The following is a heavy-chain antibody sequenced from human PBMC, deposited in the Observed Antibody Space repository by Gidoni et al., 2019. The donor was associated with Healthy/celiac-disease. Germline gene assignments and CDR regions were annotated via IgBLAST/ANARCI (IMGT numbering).Heavy chain of an antibody. CDR3: ARDAIELGELVGRAWFDP. CDR1: GFTFSSYA. CDR2: ISYDGSNK. V-gene: IGHV3-30-3*01. J-gene: IGHJ5*02. D-gene: IGHD3-10*01. Sequence: QVQLVESGGGVVQPGRSLRLSCAASGFTFSSYAMHWVRQAPGKGLEWVAVISYDGSNKYYADSVKGRFTISRDNSKNTLYLQMNSLRAEDTAVYYCARDAIELGELVGRAWFDPWGQGTLVTVSS.